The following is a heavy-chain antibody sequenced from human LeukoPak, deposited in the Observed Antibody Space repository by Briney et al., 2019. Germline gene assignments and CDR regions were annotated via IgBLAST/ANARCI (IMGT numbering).Heavy chain of an antibody. V-gene: IGHV4-59*06. CDR1: GGSISTYY. CDR2: IYYSGST. CDR3: ARGYCTNGVCFIIPFDY. Sequence: PSETLSLTCTVSGGSISTYYWSWIRQHPGKGLEWIGYIYYSGSTYYNPSLKSRVTISVDTSKNQFSLKLSSVTAADTAVYYCARGYCTNGVCFIIPFDYWGQGTLVTVSS. D-gene: IGHD2-8*01. J-gene: IGHJ4*02.